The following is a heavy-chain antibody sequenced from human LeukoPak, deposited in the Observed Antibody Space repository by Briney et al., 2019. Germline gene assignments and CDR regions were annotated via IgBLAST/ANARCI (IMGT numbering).Heavy chain of an antibody. CDR1: GFTFDDYA. J-gene: IGHJ4*02. D-gene: IGHD3-22*01. CDR2: ISWKSGSI. V-gene: IGHV3-9*01. Sequence: PPGGSLRLSCAASGFTFDDYAMHRVRQAPGKGLEWVSGISWKSGSIGYADSVKGRFTISRDNAKNSLYLQMNSLRAEDTALYYCARSGYHGHYFDYWGQGTLVTVSS. CDR3: ARSGYHGHYFDY.